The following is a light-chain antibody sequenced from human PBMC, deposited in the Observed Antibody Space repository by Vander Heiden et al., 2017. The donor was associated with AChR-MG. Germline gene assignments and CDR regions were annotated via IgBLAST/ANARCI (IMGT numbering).Light chain of an antibody. CDR1: QSIGIW. Sequence: DIHITQSPSTLSASVGDRVTIPCRASQSIGIWLAWYQQKPGKAPKLLVSKSSSLESGVPSRFSGSGSGTDFTLTINSLQPDDFATYYCQQDNGFSRTFGQGTKVDIK. V-gene: IGKV1-5*03. J-gene: IGKJ1*01. CDR3: QQDNGFSRT. CDR2: KSS.